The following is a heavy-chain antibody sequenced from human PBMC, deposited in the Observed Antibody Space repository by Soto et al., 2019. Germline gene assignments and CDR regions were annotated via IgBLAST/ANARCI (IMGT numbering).Heavy chain of an antibody. CDR2: ISSSSSTI. Sequence: EVQLVESGGGLVQPGGSLRLSCAASGFTFSSYSMNWVRQAPGKGLEWVSYISSSSSTIYYADSVKGRFTISRDNAKNSLYLQMNSLRDEDTAVYYCARDPEPLEWFHCYYGMDVWGQGTTVTVSS. CDR1: GFTFSSYS. V-gene: IGHV3-48*02. CDR3: ARDPEPLEWFHCYYGMDV. J-gene: IGHJ6*02. D-gene: IGHD3-3*01.